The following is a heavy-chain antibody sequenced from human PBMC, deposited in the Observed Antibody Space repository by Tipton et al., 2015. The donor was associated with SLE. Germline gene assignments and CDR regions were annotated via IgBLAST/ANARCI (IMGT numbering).Heavy chain of an antibody. CDR1: GFTFSNYA. V-gene: IGHV3-23*01. D-gene: IGHD1-1*01. CDR3: TKYPGATGGFDY. CDR2: ISGGGDST. Sequence: GSLRLSCAASGFTFSNYAFSWVRQAPGKGLEWVSAISGGGDSTFYADSVKGRFTISRDNTENTLYLQMNSLRVEDTAVYYCTKYPGATGGFDYWGQGTLVTVSS. J-gene: IGHJ4*02.